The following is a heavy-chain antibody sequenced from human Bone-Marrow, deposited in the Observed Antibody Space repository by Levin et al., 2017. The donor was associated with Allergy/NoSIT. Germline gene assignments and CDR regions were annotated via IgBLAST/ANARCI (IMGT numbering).Heavy chain of an antibody. CDR1: GFDFRFYA. CDR2: ISYDGSKS. Sequence: GGSLRLSCAASGFDFRFYAMHWVRQAPGKGLEWVAVISYDGSKSYYTDSVKGRFTISRDNSKNTLYVQMDSLRVEDTAVYFCARTVFGVVITSDFYFGMDVWGQGTTVTVSS. CDR3: ARTVFGVVITSDFYFGMDV. D-gene: IGHD3-3*01. J-gene: IGHJ6*02. V-gene: IGHV3-30*04.